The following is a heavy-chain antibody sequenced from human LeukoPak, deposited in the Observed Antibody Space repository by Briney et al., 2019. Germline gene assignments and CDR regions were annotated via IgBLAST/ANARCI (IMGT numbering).Heavy chain of an antibody. CDR2: INPSGGST. CDR1: GYTFTSYY. Sequence: ASVKVSCKASGYTFTSYYMHWVRQAPGQGLEWMGIINPSGGSTSYAQKFQGRVTMTRDTSTSTVYMELSSLRSEDTAVYYCARGSPAGAMVTVGEYFQHWGQGTLVTVSS. CDR3: ARGSPAGAMVTVGEYFQH. D-gene: IGHD5-18*01. V-gene: IGHV1-46*01. J-gene: IGHJ1*01.